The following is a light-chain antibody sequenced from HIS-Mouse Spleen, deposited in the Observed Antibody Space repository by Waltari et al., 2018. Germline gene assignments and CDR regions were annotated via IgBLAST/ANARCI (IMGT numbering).Light chain of an antibody. V-gene: IGLV3-21*03. J-gene: IGLJ3*02. CDR3: QVWDSSSDHPV. CDR1: NIGNKS. CDR2: DDG. Sequence: SYVLTQPPSVAVAPGKTARITWGGNNIGNKSVPWYQPKPGPAPVLVVYDDGDRPPGIPERFSGSNSGNTATLTISRVEAGDEADYYCQVWDSSSDHPVFGGGTKLTVL.